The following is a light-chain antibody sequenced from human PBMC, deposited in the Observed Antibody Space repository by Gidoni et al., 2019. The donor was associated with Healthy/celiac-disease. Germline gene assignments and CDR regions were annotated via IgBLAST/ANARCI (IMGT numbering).Light chain of an antibody. CDR2: GAS. CDR3: QQYNNWPGT. CDR1: QSVSSN. Sequence: EIVMTQSPATLSVSPGERATLSCSASQSVSSNLAWYQQKPGQAPRLLIYGASTRATGIPARFSGSGSGTEFTLTISSLQSEDFAVYYGQQYNNWPGTFGQGTKLEIK. J-gene: IGKJ2*01. V-gene: IGKV3-15*01.